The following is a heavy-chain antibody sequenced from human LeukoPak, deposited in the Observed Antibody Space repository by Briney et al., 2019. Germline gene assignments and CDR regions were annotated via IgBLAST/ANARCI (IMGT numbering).Heavy chain of an antibody. V-gene: IGHV3-23*01. J-gene: IGHJ4*02. D-gene: IGHD2-2*01. CDR1: GFTFSGYA. CDR2: VSGSGGGT. CDR3: AKDGQYCGTSSCLDELDY. Sequence: GGSLRLSCAASGFTFSGYAMSWVRQAPGKGLEWVSGVSGSGGGTFYAVSVKGRFTISRDNSKDTLYLQMNSLRAEDTAVYYCAKDGQYCGTSSCLDELDYWGQGTLVTVSS.